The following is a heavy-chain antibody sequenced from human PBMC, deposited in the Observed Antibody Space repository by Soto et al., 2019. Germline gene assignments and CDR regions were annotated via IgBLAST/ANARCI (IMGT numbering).Heavy chain of an antibody. J-gene: IGHJ5*02. CDR3: ARLKWNYLSWFDP. Sequence: QLQLQESGPGLVRPSETLSLTCTVSGDSISSSNDYWGWIRQPPGKGLEWVGTFYHSGRTYYNPSLKSRVTMSVDTSKNQFSLKLSSVTAADTAVYYCARLKWNYLSWFDPWGQGTLVTVSS. D-gene: IGHD1-7*01. CDR2: FYHSGRT. CDR1: GDSISSSNDY. V-gene: IGHV4-39*01.